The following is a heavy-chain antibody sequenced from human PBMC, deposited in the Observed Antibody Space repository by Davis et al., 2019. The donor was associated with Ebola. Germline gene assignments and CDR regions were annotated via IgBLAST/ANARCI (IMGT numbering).Heavy chain of an antibody. CDR1: GFTFGDYA. CDR3: ARGETYYAPSWWFDP. Sequence: GSLRLSCEASGFTFGDYAMHWVRQPPGKGLEWIGYIYYSGSTDYSPSLRGRVTISLDTSKNQFSLRLSSVTAADTAVYYCARGETYYAPSWWFDPWGQGTLVTVSS. V-gene: IGHV4-59*12. D-gene: IGHD2/OR15-2a*01. J-gene: IGHJ5*02. CDR2: IYYSGST.